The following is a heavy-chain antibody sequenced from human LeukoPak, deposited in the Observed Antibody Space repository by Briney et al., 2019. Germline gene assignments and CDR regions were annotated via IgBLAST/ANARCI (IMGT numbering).Heavy chain of an antibody. D-gene: IGHD3-22*01. CDR3: ARQGRARGYYFDSSGSFDY. J-gene: IGHJ4*02. CDR2: IYYSGST. CDR1: GGSISSYY. V-gene: IGHV4-59*08. Sequence: SETLSLTCTVSGGSISSYYWSWSRRPPGKGLEWIGYIYYSGSTNYNPSLKSRVTISVDTSKNQFSLKLSSVTAADTAVYYCARQGRARGYYFDSSGSFDYWGQGTLVTVSS.